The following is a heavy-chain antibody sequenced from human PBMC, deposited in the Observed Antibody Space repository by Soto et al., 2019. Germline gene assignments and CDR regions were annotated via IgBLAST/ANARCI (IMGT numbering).Heavy chain of an antibody. V-gene: IGHV4-4*07. D-gene: IGHD3-3*01. CDR3: ARGGQDFWSGPFDY. Sequence: SETLSLTCTFSCGSIINYFCNWIRQPAGKGLEWIGRIDNSGSTNYNPSLKSRITMSADTSRNQFSLKLNSVTAADTAVYYCARGGQDFWSGPFDYWGQGALVTVS. CDR2: IDNSGST. CDR1: CGSIINYF. J-gene: IGHJ4*02.